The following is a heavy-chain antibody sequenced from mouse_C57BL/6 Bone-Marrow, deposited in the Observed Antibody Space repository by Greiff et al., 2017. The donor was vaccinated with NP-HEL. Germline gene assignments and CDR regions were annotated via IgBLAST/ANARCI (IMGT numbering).Heavy chain of an antibody. CDR2: IRNKANNHAT. CDR3: TPSDYDGRGFAY. V-gene: IGHV6-6*01. J-gene: IGHJ3*01. CDR1: GFTFSDAW. D-gene: IGHD2-4*01. Sequence: EVQLQQSGGGLVQPGGSMKLSCAASGFTFSDAWMDWVRQSPEKGLEWVAEIRNKANNHATYYAESVKGRFTISRDDSKSSVYLQMNSLRAEDTGIYYCTPSDYDGRGFAYWGQGTLVTVSA.